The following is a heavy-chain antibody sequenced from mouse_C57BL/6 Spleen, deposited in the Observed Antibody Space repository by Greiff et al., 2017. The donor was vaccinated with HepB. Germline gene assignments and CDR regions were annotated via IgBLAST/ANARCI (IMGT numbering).Heavy chain of an antibody. D-gene: IGHD1-1*01. Sequence: EVMLVESGGGLVQPGGSLSLSCAASGFTFTDYYMSWVRQPPGKALEWLGFIRNKANGYTTEYSASVKGRFTISRDNSKSILYLQMKALRAEDSATYYCARYMGTTVVARYFDVWGTGTTVTVSS. CDR1: GFTFTDYY. CDR2: IRNKANGYTT. CDR3: ARYMGTTVVARYFDV. J-gene: IGHJ1*03. V-gene: IGHV7-3*01.